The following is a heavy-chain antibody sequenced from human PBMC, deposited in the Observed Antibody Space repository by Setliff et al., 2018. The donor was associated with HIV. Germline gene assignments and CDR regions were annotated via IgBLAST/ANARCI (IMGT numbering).Heavy chain of an antibody. D-gene: IGHD6-19*01. CDR2: IYSAGST. J-gene: IGHJ6*03. CDR1: GGSLNSGYDY. Sequence: PSETLSLTCTVSGGSLNSGYDYWTWIRQPAGKGLEWIGHIYSAGSTDYNPSLKSRVTMSVDMSKNQVSLKLRSVTAADMAIYYCVRDYSGVYPDFSFYIDVWGKGTTVTVSS. V-gene: IGHV4-61*09. CDR3: VRDYSGVYPDFSFYIDV.